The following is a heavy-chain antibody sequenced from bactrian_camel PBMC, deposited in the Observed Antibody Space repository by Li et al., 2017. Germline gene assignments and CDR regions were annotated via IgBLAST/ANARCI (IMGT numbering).Heavy chain of an antibody. CDR2: IVGGGGST. Sequence: QLVESGGGLVQPGGSLRLSCAASGHTVNTYSMAWFRQVPGKEREGVAAIVGGGGSTYYADSVKGRFTISQDYAKNEMYLQMNSLKPEDTARYFCSMTYALGAGRWFSCSGRTYWGQGTQVTVS. V-gene: IGHV3S25*01. J-gene: IGHJ4*01. CDR3: SMTYALGAGRWFSCSGRTY. CDR1: GHTVNTYS. D-gene: IGHD6*01.